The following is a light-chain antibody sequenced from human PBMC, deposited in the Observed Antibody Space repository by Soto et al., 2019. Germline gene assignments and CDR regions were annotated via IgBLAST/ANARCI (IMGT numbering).Light chain of an antibody. V-gene: IGLV2-23*01. Sequence: QSALTQPASVSGSPGQSITISCTGTSSDIGSYNIVAWYQQHPGKAPKLIIYEGSRRPSGISNRFSGSKSGNTASLTISGRQAEDEADYHCCSYAGTSTFVIFGGGTKLTVL. CDR1: SSDIGSYNI. J-gene: IGLJ2*01. CDR2: EGS. CDR3: CSYAGTSTFVI.